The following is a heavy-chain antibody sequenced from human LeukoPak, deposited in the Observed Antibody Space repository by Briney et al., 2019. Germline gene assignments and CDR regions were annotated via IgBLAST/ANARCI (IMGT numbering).Heavy chain of an antibody. V-gene: IGHV4-38-2*02. D-gene: IGHD3-22*01. CDR2: IYHSGST. CDR1: GYSISSGYY. J-gene: IGHJ4*02. Sequence: SETLSLTCTVSGYSISSGYYWGWIRQPPGKGLEWIGSIYHSGSTYYNPSLKSRVTISVDTSKNQFSLKLSSVTAADTAVYYCARTYYYDSSGYYYGGNFDYWGQGTLVTVSS. CDR3: ARTYYYDSSGYYYGGNFDY.